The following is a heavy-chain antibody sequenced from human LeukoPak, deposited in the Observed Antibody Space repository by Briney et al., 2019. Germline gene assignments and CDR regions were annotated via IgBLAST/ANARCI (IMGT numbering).Heavy chain of an antibody. Sequence: GGSLRLSCAASGFTFSSYAMHWVRQAPGKGLEWVAVISYDGSNKYYADSVKGRFTISRDNSKNTLYLQMNSLRAEDTAVYYCARDKDCSGGSCYRPDYYFDYWGQGTLVTVSS. J-gene: IGHJ4*02. D-gene: IGHD2-15*01. V-gene: IGHV3-30*04. CDR2: ISYDGSNK. CDR1: GFTFSSYA. CDR3: ARDKDCSGGSCYRPDYYFDY.